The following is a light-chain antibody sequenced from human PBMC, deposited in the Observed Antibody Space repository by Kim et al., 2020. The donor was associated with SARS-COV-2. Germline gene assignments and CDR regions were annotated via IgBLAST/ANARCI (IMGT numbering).Light chain of an antibody. Sequence: QSVLTQPPSVSGAPGQGVTISCTGSSSNIGAGYDVHWYQQLPGTAPKLLIYGNSNRPSGVPDRFSGSKSGTSASLAITGLQAEDEADYYCQSYDSSLGGSGVFGTGTKVTVL. J-gene: IGLJ1*01. V-gene: IGLV1-40*01. CDR3: QSYDSSLGGSGV. CDR1: SSNIGAGYD. CDR2: GNS.